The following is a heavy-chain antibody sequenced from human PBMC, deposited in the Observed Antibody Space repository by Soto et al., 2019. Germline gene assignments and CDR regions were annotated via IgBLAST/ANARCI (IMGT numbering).Heavy chain of an antibody. V-gene: IGHV1-3*01. CDR3: AREGAPKYNWFDP. J-gene: IGHJ5*02. CDR2: INAGNGNT. D-gene: IGHD1-26*01. CDR1: GYTFTSYA. Sequence: QVQLVQSGAEVKKPGASVKVSCKASGYTFTSYAMHWVRQAPGQRLEWMGWINAGNGNTKYSQKFQGRVTITRDTSASTAYMELSSLRSEDTAVYYCAREGAPKYNWFDPWGQGTLVTVSS.